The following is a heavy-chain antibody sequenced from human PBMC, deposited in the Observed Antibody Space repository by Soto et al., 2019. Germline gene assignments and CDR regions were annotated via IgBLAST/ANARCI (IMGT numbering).Heavy chain of an antibody. V-gene: IGHV3-7*05. Sequence: EVQLVESGGGLVQPGGSLRLSCAATGFMFSSYWMTWVRQAPGKGLEWVANINQNGSERYYVDSVEGRFTISRDNTKNTVFLQMNNLRVEDTAIYYYATDILDLWGQGTLVTVSS. CDR2: INQNGSER. J-gene: IGHJ4*02. CDR3: ATDILDL. D-gene: IGHD3-9*01. CDR1: GFMFSSYW.